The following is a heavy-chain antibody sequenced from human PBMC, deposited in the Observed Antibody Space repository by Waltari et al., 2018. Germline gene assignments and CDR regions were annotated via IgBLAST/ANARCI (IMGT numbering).Heavy chain of an antibody. CDR2: IYAGGNT. V-gene: IGHV3-23*03. D-gene: IGHD1-26*01. CDR1: GFAFSSNA. Sequence: EVQLLESGGGFVQPGGSLRLSCAASGFAFSSNAMSWVRLAPGKGLEWGSVIYAGGNTYYANSVKGRFNISRENSKNTVYLQMNGLRGEDTGLYYCAKDSLFLSGSYFRHWGLGTLVTVSS. CDR3: AKDSLFLSGSYFRH. J-gene: IGHJ1*01.